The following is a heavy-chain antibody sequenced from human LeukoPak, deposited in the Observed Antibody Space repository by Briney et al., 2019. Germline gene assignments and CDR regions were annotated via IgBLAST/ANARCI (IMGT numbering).Heavy chain of an antibody. J-gene: IGHJ6*02. V-gene: IGHV4-39*01. CDR3: ARGQLRYSYGLGGLYYYYGMDV. D-gene: IGHD5-18*01. CDR1: GGSISSSSYY. Sequence: SETLSLTCTVSGGSISSSSYYWGWIRQPPGKGLEWIGSIYYSGSTYYNPSLKSRVTISVDTSKNQFSLKLSSVTAADTAVYYCARGQLRYSYGLGGLYYYYGMDVWGQGTTVTVSS. CDR2: IYYSGST.